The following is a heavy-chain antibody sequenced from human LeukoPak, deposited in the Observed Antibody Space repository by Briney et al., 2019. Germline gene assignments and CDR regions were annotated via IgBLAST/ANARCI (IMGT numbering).Heavy chain of an antibody. Sequence: GRSLRLSCAASGFTFSIYDMHWVRQAPGKGLEWVAVLTYDGSNKYYADSVKGRFTISRDNSKSTLYLQMNSLRAEDTAVYYCAREPPGNYDDSGHYYAYFDCWGQGALVTVSS. J-gene: IGHJ4*02. CDR3: AREPPGNYDDSGHYYAYFDC. D-gene: IGHD3-22*01. CDR2: LTYDGSNK. V-gene: IGHV3-30*03. CDR1: GFTFSIYD.